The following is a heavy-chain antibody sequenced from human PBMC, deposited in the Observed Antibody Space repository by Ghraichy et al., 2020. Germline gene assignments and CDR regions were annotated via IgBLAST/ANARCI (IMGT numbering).Heavy chain of an antibody. CDR3: AREGDLADAVLGRYYYSGMDV. D-gene: IGHD3-10*01. CDR2: TRNKANNYIT. CDR1: GVIFSDHY. V-gene: IGHV3-72*01. Sequence: LSLTCATFGVIFSDHYMAWVRQAPGKWLEWVGRTRNKANNYITEYAASVKGRFTISRDDSKSSLYLEMNSLEAGDTAVYYCAREGDLADAVLGRYYYSGMDVWGQGTTVTVSS. J-gene: IGHJ6*02.